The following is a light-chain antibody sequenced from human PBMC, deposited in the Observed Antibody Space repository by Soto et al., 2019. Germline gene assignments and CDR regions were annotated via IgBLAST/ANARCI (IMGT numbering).Light chain of an antibody. CDR3: QTWSTDMRV. CDR1: SGHNSYA. V-gene: IGLV4-69*01. J-gene: IGLJ3*02. CDR2: LNSDGSH. Sequence: QPVLTQPPSASASLGASVKLTCTLSSGHNSYAIAWHQQQPEKGPRYLMKLNSDGSHSKGDGIPDRFSGSSSGAERYLTISSIQSEDEADYYCQTWSTDMRVFGGGTKLTVL.